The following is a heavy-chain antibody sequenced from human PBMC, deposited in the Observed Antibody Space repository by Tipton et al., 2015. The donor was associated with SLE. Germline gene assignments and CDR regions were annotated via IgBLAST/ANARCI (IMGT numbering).Heavy chain of an antibody. V-gene: IGHV4-38-2*02. J-gene: IGHJ5*02. D-gene: IGHD5-12*01. CDR1: GYSIRDGYY. Sequence: TLSLTCNVSGYSIRDGYYWGWIRQAPGKGLACIGTIHHSGITYYNPSLKSRVTIAVDTSKNPFSRKVRSVTAADTAVYYCAREYRGYDYRPCDRWGQGTLVSVSS. CDR3: AREYRGYDYRPCDR. CDR2: IHHSGIT.